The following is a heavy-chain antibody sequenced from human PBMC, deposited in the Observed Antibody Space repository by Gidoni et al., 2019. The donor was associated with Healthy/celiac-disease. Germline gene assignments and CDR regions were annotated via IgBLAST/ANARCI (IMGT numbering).Heavy chain of an antibody. V-gene: IGHV3-9*01. Sequence: EVQLVESGGGLVQPGRSLRLSCAASGFTLDDYAMHWVRQAPGKGLEWVSGISWNSGSIGYADSVKGRFTISRDNAKISLYLQMNSLRAEDTALYYCAKDLSIAAAGTAFDIWGQGTMVTVSS. CDR2: ISWNSGSI. D-gene: IGHD6-13*01. CDR1: GFTLDDYA. J-gene: IGHJ3*02. CDR3: AKDLSIAAAGTAFDI.